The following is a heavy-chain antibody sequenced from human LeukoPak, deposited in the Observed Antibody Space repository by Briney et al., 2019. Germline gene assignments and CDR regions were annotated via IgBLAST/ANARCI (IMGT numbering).Heavy chain of an antibody. CDR2: IYHSGST. Sequence: SETLSLTCTVSGYSISSGYYWGWIRQPPGKGLEWIGSIYHSGSTCYNPSLKSRVTISVDTSKNQFSLKLSSVTAADTAVYYCARDRAFGLFDYWGQGTLVTVSS. D-gene: IGHD3/OR15-3a*01. J-gene: IGHJ4*02. CDR3: ARDRAFGLFDY. CDR1: GYSISSGYY. V-gene: IGHV4-38-2*02.